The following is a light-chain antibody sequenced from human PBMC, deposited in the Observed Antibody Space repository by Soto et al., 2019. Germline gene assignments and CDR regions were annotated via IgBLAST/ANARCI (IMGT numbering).Light chain of an antibody. CDR1: QSVSSSY. V-gene: IGKV3-20*01. CDR3: QQYGTSPPGT. Sequence: IVLTQSPGTLSLSPGERATLSCRASQSVSSSYLAWYQQKPGQAPRLPIYGASSRATGIPDRFSGSGSGTDFTLTISRLEPEDFAVYYCQQYGTSPPGTFGQGTKVDIK. J-gene: IGKJ1*01. CDR2: GAS.